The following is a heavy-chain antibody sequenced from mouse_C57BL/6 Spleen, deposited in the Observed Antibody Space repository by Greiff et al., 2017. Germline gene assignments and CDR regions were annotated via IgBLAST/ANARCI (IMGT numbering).Heavy chain of an antibody. J-gene: IGHJ2*01. CDR3: ARGGRYGSSYFDY. Sequence: VKLVESEGGLVQPGSSMKLSCTASGFTFSDYYMAWVRQVPEKGLEWVANINYDGSSTYYLDSLKSRFIISRDNAKNILYLQMSSLKSEDTATYYCARGGRYGSSYFDYWGQGTTLTVSS. CDR2: INYDGSST. D-gene: IGHD1-1*01. CDR1: GFTFSDYY. V-gene: IGHV5-16*01.